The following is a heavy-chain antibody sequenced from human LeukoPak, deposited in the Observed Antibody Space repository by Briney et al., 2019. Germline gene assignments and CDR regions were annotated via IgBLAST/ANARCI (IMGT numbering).Heavy chain of an antibody. Sequence: ASVKVSCKASGYPFTSYDINWVRQAPGPRLEWMGWMNPSNGNTGYAQKLQGRVSMTRDTSMSTAYMELSGLTSEDTAIYYCARNPAETGDFEPWGQGTLVTVSS. CDR3: ARNPAETGDFEP. CDR1: GYPFTSYD. CDR2: MNPSNGNT. D-gene: IGHD2/OR15-2a*01. V-gene: IGHV1-8*01. J-gene: IGHJ5*02.